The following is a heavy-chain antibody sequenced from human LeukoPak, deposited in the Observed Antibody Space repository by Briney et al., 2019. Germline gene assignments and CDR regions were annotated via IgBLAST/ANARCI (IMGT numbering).Heavy chain of an antibody. V-gene: IGHV4-39*07. CDR3: AREGGGSSSWSYYFDY. J-gene: IGHJ4*02. CDR1: GGSISSSSYY. Sequence: PSETLSLTCTVSGGSISSSSYYWGWIRQPQGKGLEWIGSIYYSGSTYYNPSLKSRVTISVDTSKNQFSLKLSSVTAADTAVYYCAREGGGSSSWSYYFDYWGQGTLVTVSS. CDR2: IYYSGST. D-gene: IGHD6-13*01.